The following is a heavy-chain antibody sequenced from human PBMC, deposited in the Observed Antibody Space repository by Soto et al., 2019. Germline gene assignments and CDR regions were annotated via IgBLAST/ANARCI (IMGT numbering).Heavy chain of an antibody. CDR3: AKDQTTYYYDSSGSPN. J-gene: IGHJ4*02. CDR2: ISGSGGNT. CDR1: GFPFNSYA. V-gene: IGHV3-23*01. D-gene: IGHD3-22*01. Sequence: EVRLLESGGGSVQPGGSLRLSCSASGFPFNSYAMSWVRQAPGKGLEWVSGISGSGGNTYYADSVKGRYTISRDNSKNTLYLRMNSLRAEDTAVYYCAKDQTTYYYDSSGSPNWGQGTLVTVSS.